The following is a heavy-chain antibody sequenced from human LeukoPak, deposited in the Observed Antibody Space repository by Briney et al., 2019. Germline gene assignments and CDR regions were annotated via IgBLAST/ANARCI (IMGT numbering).Heavy chain of an antibody. D-gene: IGHD3-16*01. CDR2: MNPNSGNT. V-gene: IGHV1-8*01. CDR3: ARGDYDYVWGSQDNWFDP. CDR1: GYTFTGYD. J-gene: IGHJ5*02. Sequence: ASVKVSCKASGYTFTGYDINWVRQATGQGLEWMGWMNPNSGNTGYAQKFQGRVTMTRNTSISTAYMELSSLRSEDTAVYYCARGDYDYVWGSQDNWFDPWGQGTLVTVSS.